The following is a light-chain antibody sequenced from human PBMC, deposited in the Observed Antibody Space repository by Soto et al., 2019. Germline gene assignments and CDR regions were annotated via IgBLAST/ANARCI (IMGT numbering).Light chain of an antibody. J-gene: IGKJ4*01. V-gene: IGKV3-11*01. CDR1: QNIDTY. CDR2: DAS. Sequence: EIVLTQSPATLSLSPGERATLSCRASQNIDTYLAWYQQKPGQVPRLLMYDASNRANGIPAMFSGSGSGTDFTITLSSLEPEDFEMYYGQQRRHWPINFGGVTKVEIK. CDR3: QQRRHWPIN.